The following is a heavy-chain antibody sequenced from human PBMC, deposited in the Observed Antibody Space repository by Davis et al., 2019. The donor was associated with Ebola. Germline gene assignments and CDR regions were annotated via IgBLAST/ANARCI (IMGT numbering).Heavy chain of an antibody. CDR2: INSDGSST. Sequence: GESLKISCAASGFTFDDYAMHWVRHAPGKGLVWVSRINSDGSSTSYADSVKGRFTISRDNAKNTLYLQMNSLRAEDTAVYYCARAGENDYYDYWGQGTLVTVSS. CDR1: GFTFDDYA. J-gene: IGHJ4*02. CDR3: ARAGENDYYDY. V-gene: IGHV3-74*01. D-gene: IGHD3-16*01.